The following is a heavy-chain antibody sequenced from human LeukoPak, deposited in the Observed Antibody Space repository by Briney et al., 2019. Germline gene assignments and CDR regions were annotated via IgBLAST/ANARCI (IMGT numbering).Heavy chain of an antibody. CDR3: TKGYFDYGDYPAYGMDV. CDR1: GFTFSSYA. D-gene: IGHD4-17*01. CDR2: ISGSGGST. V-gene: IGHV3-23*01. J-gene: IGHJ6*02. Sequence: GGSLRLSCAASGFTFSSYAMSWVRQAPGKGLEWVSAISGSGGSTYYADSVKGRFTISRDNSKNTLYLQMNSLRAEDTAVYYCTKGYFDYGDYPAYGMDVWGQGTTVTVSS.